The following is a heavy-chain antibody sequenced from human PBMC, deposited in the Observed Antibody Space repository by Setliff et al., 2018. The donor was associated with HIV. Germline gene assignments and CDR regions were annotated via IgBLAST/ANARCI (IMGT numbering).Heavy chain of an antibody. V-gene: IGHV4-34*01. CDR2: INHSGST. CDR3: ARGRMDTLFYSFYYMDV. D-gene: IGHD2-8*01. Sequence: PSETLSLTCAVYGGSFSGYYWSWIRQPPGKGLEWIGEINHSGSTNYNPSLKSRVTISVDTSKNQFSLKLSSVTAADTAVYYCARGRMDTLFYSFYYMDVWGKGTTVTVSS. CDR1: GGSFSGYY. J-gene: IGHJ6*03.